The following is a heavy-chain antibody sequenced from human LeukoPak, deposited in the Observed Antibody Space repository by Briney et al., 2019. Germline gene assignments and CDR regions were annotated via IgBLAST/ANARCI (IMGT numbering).Heavy chain of an antibody. J-gene: IGHJ3*02. Sequence: SETLSLTCTVSGYSISSGYYWGWIRQPPGKGLEWIGSIYHSGSTNYNPSLKSRVTISVDTSKNQFSLKLSSVTAADTAVYYCARDESNGAFDIWGQGTMVTVSS. CDR3: ARDESNGAFDI. D-gene: IGHD2-8*01. CDR2: IYHSGST. V-gene: IGHV4-38-2*02. CDR1: GYSISSGYY.